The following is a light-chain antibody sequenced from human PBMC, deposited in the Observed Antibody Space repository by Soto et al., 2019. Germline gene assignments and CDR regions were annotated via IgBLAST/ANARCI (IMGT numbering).Light chain of an antibody. Sequence: QSALSHPASLSGSPGQSITISCTGTNSDVGTHNLVSWYQQHPGKAPKLIIYEGTKRPSGVSNRFSGSKSGNTASLTISGLQAEDEADYYCCSYALLFGTGTKATVL. V-gene: IGLV2-23*01. CDR1: NSDVGTHNL. CDR2: EGT. CDR3: CSYALL. J-gene: IGLJ1*01.